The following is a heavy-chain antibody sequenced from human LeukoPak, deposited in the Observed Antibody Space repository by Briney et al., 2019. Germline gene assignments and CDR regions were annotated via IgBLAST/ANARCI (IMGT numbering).Heavy chain of an antibody. J-gene: IGHJ4*02. D-gene: IGHD3-10*01. CDR1: GFTFSSYT. CDR3: ARDDVWGSGFHAY. V-gene: IGHV3-21*01. Sequence: GGSLRLSCAASGFTFSSYTMNWVRQAPGKGLEWVSSISSSSSYIYYADPVKGRFTISRDNAKNSLSLQMNSLRAEDTAVYYCARDDVWGSGFHAYWGQGTVVTVSS. CDR2: ISSSSSYI.